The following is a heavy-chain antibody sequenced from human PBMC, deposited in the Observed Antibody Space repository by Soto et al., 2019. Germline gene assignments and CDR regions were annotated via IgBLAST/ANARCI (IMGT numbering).Heavy chain of an antibody. D-gene: IGHD6-13*01. V-gene: IGHV4-39*01. Sequence: PSETLSLTCTVSGGSISSSSYYWGWIRQPPGKGLEWIGSIYYSGSTYYNPSLKSRVTISVDTSKNQFSLKLSSVTAADTAVYYCARQAELVPVYWGQGTLVTVSS. CDR1: GGSISSSSYY. CDR2: IYYSGST. CDR3: ARQAELVPVY. J-gene: IGHJ4*02.